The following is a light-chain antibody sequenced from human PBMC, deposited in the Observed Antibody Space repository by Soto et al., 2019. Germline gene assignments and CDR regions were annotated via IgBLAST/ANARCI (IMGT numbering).Light chain of an antibody. CDR2: GNR. CDR3: QSYDSSLSVLYV. V-gene: IGLV1-40*01. J-gene: IGLJ1*01. CDR1: SSNIGAGYD. Sequence: QSVLTQPPSVSGAPGQRFTISCTASSSNIGAGYDVHWYQQLPGTAPKLLIYGNRNRPSGVTDRFSGSKSGTSASLAITGLQAEDEADYYCQSYDSSLSVLYVFGTGTKLTVL.